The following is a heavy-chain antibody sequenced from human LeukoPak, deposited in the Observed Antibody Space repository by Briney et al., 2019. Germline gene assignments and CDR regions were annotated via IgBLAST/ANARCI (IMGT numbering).Heavy chain of an antibody. CDR2: IYYSGST. D-gene: IGHD5-18*01. Sequence: SETLSLTCTVSGGSISSYYWSWIRQPPGKGLEWIGYIYYSGSTYYNPSLKSRVTISVDTSKNQFSLKLTSVTAADTAVYYCARTTEGGYTYGYFYYYYMDVWGKGTTATISS. CDR3: ARTTEGGYTYGYFYYYYMDV. J-gene: IGHJ6*03. CDR1: GGSISSYY. V-gene: IGHV4-59*01.